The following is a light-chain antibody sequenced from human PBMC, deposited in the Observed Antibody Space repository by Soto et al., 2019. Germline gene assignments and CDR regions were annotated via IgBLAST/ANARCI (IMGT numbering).Light chain of an antibody. CDR2: NAS. J-gene: IGKJ4*01. CDR3: QQRSNWPLT. Sequence: EIMLTQSPATLSLSPGERATPSCSASQSVSSYLAWYQQKPGQAPRLIIYNASTRATGSPARLTGSGSGTDFTLTISGLEPEDFAVYCCQQRSNWPLTFGGGTKVDI. V-gene: IGKV3-11*01. CDR1: QSVSSY.